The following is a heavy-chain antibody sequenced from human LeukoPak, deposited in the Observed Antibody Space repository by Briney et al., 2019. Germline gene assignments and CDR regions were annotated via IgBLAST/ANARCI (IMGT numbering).Heavy chain of an antibody. J-gene: IGHJ4*02. D-gene: IGHD6-6*01. CDR3: ARHSSSPRSYYFDY. Sequence: PSETLSLTCTVSGGSISSYYWSWIRQPPGKGLEWIGYIYASGSTNYNPSLKSRVTISVDTSKNQFSLKLSSVTAADTAVYYCARHSSSPRSYYFDYWGQGTWSPSPQ. CDR1: GGSISSYY. V-gene: IGHV4-4*09. CDR2: IYASGST.